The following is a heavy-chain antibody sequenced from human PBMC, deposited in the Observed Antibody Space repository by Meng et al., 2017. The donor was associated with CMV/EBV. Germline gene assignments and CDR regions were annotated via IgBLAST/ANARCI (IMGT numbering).Heavy chain of an antibody. CDR1: GFTLSNAW. V-gene: IGHV3-15*01. CDR2: ITSKTDGGTT. CDR3: TTSRITIFGVVASDAFDI. D-gene: IGHD3-3*01. J-gene: IGHJ3*02. Sequence: LTCAASGFTLSNAWMSWVRQAPGKGLEWGGRITSKTDGGTTDYAAPVKGRFTISRDDSKNTLYLQMNSLKTEDTAVYYCTTSRITIFGVVASDAFDIWGQGTMVTVSS.